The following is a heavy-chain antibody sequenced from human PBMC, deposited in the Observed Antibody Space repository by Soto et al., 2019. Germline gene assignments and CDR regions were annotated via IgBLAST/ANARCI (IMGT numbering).Heavy chain of an antibody. CDR1: GYNFTSYG. Sequence: QVQLVQSGAEVKKPGASVKVSCKASGYNFTSYGISWVRQAPGQGLEWMGWISVYNGNTNYAQKLQGRVTMTTDTSTSTVYMELRSLRSDDTAVYYCARDRGYNGNYGWFDPWGQGTLVTVSS. CDR2: ISVYNGNT. V-gene: IGHV1-18*01. D-gene: IGHD1-7*01. J-gene: IGHJ5*02. CDR3: ARDRGYNGNYGWFDP.